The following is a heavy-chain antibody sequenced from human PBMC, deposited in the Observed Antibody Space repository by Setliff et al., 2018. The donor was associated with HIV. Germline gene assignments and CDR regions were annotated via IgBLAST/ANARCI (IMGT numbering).Heavy chain of an antibody. Sequence: SETLSLTCTVSGGSISSYYWSWIRQPPGKGLEWIGYIYTSGSTNYNPSLKSRVTISVDTSKNQLSLKLSSVTAADTAVYYCARREYSSSSGGAAFDIWGQGTMVTVSS. CDR2: IYTSGST. J-gene: IGHJ3*02. D-gene: IGHD6-6*01. CDR3: ARREYSSSSGGAAFDI. CDR1: GGSISSYY. V-gene: IGHV4-4*09.